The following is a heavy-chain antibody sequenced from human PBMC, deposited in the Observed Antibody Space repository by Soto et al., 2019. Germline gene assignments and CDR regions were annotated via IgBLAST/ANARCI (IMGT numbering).Heavy chain of an antibody. Sequence: SETQCLTCTVSGGYIRSTGCYWDWIRQPPGKGLEWIGTIYHSGTTYYRPSLKSRVTISVDTSKNQFSLKVSSVTAADTAVYYCARLRHFSDNKGHGKFYFYMDVWGKGTTVTVSS. CDR2: IYHSGTT. D-gene: IGHD2-15*01. CDR3: ARLRHFSDNKGHGKFYFYMDV. CDR1: GGYIRSTGCY. V-gene: IGHV4-39*01. J-gene: IGHJ6*03.